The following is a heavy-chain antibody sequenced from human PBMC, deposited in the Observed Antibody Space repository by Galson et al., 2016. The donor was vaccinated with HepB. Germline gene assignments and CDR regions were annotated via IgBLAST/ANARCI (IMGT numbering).Heavy chain of an antibody. CDR3: VRGPTNHWKFPFDY. CDR2: IWYDGSNK. V-gene: IGHV3-33*01. J-gene: IGHJ4*02. D-gene: IGHD1-1*01. Sequence: SLRLSCAASGFTFSNYGMHWVRQAPGKGLEWVAIIWYDGSNKYYADSVKGRFTISRDNSKNTLYLQMDSLRAEDTAVYYCVRGPTNHWKFPFDYWGQGTLVTFSS. CDR1: GFTFSNYG.